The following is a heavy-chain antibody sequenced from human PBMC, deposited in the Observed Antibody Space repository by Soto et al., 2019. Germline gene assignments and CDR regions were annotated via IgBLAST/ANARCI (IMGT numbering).Heavy chain of an antibody. CDR1: GFTFSSYA. Sequence: EVHLLESGGGLAQPGESLRLSCGASGFTFSSYAMSWVRQAPGKGLVWVAAVGGGGGGTYYADSVKGWFTLARDNFNMTLSLQMNSLGAKHTAVYYCANVLVWCGPNCYCFDYWGQGILVTVSS. V-gene: IGHV3-23*01. CDR3: ANVLVWCGPNCYCFDY. J-gene: IGHJ4*02. D-gene: IGHD2-21*02. CDR2: VGGGGGGT.